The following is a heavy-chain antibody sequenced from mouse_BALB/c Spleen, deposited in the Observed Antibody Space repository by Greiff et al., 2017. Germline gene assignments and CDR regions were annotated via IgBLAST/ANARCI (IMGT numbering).Heavy chain of an antibody. J-gene: IGHJ2*01. V-gene: IGHV1S81*02. CDR2: INPSNGGT. Sequence: VQLQQSGAELVKPGASVKLSCKASGYTFTSYYMYWVKQRPGQGLEWIGEINPSNGGTNFNEKFKSKATLTVDKSSSTAYMQLSSLTSEDSAVYYCTRGIYYYGSSYWDYWGQGTTLTVSS. CDR1: GYTFTSYY. D-gene: IGHD1-1*01. CDR3: TRGIYYYGSSYWDY.